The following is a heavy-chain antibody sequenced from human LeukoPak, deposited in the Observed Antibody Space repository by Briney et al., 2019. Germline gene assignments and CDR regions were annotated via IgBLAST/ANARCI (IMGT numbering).Heavy chain of an antibody. J-gene: IGHJ4*02. CDR3: ARLGSVAAAGTPDY. CDR1: GFTFSDYY. D-gene: IGHD6-13*01. CDR2: ISGTSSYT. Sequence: GGSLRLSCAASGFTFSDYYMSWIRQAPGKGLEWVSYISGTSSYTTYADSVKGRFTISRDNAKNSLYLQMNSLRGEDTAVYYCARLGSVAAAGTPDYWGQGTLVTVSS. V-gene: IGHV3-11*06.